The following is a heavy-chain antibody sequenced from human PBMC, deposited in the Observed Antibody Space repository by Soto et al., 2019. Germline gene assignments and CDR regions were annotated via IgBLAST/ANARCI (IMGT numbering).Heavy chain of an antibody. J-gene: IGHJ4*02. V-gene: IGHV3-21*01. CDR1: GFTFSIYS. Sequence: GGSLRLSCAASGFTFSIYSMNWVRQAPGKGLEWVSAISSSSSYTYYADSLRGRFSVSRDNAKNSLYLQMNSLSAEDTAVYYCARDLGVVVVPPTFDYWGQGILVTVSS. CDR2: ISSSSSYT. CDR3: ARDLGVVVVPPTFDY. D-gene: IGHD2-2*01.